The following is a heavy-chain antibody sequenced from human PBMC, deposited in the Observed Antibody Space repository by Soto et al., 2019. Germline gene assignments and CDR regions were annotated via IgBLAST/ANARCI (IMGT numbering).Heavy chain of an antibody. CDR2: IYWDDVK. J-gene: IGHJ4*02. V-gene: IGHV2-5*02. CDR3: TRDSVCWFCFDY. CDR1: GFSLSTSGVG. D-gene: IGHD2-21*02. Sequence: QVTLKESGPTLVKPTQTLTLTCTFSGFSLSTSGVGVGWIRQPPGKALEWLALIYWDDVKRYSPSLKTRLTSANDTTKLLVLLIMINIDHMDTATYDSTRDSVCWFCFDYWGQGTLVTVSS.